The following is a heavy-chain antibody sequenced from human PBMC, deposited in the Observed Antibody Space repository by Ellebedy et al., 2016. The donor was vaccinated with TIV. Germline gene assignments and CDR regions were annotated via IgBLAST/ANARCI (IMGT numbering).Heavy chain of an antibody. V-gene: IGHV3-7*01. J-gene: IGHJ5*02. CDR1: GFTFSNAW. D-gene: IGHD2-2*01. Sequence: GESLKISXAASGFTFSNAWMSWVRQAPGKGLEWVANIKQDGSEKHYADSVKGRFTISRDNAKNSLYLQMNSLGAEDTAVYFCARGRYYCSSTSCYAPSWFDPWGQGTLVTVSS. CDR2: IKQDGSEK. CDR3: ARGRYYCSSTSCYAPSWFDP.